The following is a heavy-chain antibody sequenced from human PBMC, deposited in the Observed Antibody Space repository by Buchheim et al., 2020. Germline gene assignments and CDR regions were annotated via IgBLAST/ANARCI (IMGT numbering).Heavy chain of an antibody. D-gene: IGHD3-10*01. CDR1: GGSISSSSYY. CDR3: ARQSPITMVRGVMGYYFDY. J-gene: IGHJ4*02. Sequence: QLQLQESGPGLVKPSETLSLTCTVSGGSISSSSYYWGWIRQPPGKGLEWIGGIYYSGSTYYNPSLKSPVTISVDTSQNHFSLKLSSVTAADTAVYYCARQSPITMVRGVMGYYFDYWGQGTL. CDR2: IYYSGST. V-gene: IGHV4-39*01.